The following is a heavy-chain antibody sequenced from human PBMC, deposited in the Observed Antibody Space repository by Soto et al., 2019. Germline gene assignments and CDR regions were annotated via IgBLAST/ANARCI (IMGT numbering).Heavy chain of an antibody. Sequence: HPGGSLRLSCAASGFTFSDHNMEWLRQAPGKGQEWVGRIRNKANSYSTEYAASVKGRFTISSDDSMNSLYLQMNSLKTEDMAVFYCARYSGSYSRGLDYWGQGTPVTVSS. J-gene: IGHJ4*02. CDR1: GFTFSDHN. D-gene: IGHD1-26*01. V-gene: IGHV3-72*01. CDR2: IRNKANSYST. CDR3: ARYSGSYSRGLDY.